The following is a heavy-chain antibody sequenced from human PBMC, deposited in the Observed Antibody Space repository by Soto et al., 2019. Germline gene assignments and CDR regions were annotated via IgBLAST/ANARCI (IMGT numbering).Heavy chain of an antibody. D-gene: IGHD3-16*01. CDR3: ARAYEGDYFDY. Sequence: QVQLVESGGGVVQPGRSLRLSCAASGFTFSSYAMHWVRQAPGKGLEWVAVISYDGSNKYYADSVKGRFTISRDNSKNPLYLKMNSLTAEDTAVYYCARAYEGDYFDYWGQGTLVTVSS. CDR2: ISYDGSNK. J-gene: IGHJ4*02. V-gene: IGHV3-30-3*01. CDR1: GFTFSSYA.